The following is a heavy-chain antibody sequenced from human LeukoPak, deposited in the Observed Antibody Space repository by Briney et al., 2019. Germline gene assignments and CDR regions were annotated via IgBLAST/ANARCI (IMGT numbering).Heavy chain of an antibody. CDR2: IKSDGRST. CDR3: ARGGRPPEALGDTFDI. V-gene: IGHV3-74*01. D-gene: IGHD1-26*01. CDR1: GFTFSSHW. Sequence: GGSLRLSCVASGFTFSSHWMHGVRQGPGKGLVWVSRIKSDGRSTNYADSVKGRFTISRDDAKNTLYLQMNSLRAEDTAVYYCARGGRPPEALGDTFDIWGQGTLVTVSS. J-gene: IGHJ3*02.